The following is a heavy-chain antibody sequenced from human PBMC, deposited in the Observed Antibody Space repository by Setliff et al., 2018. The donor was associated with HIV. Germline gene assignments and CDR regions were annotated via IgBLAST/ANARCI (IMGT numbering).Heavy chain of an antibody. V-gene: IGHV1-18*04. J-gene: IGHJ6*03. Sequence: ASVKVSCKASGYTFTSYGISWVRRAPGQGLEWMGWISTYNGNTNYAQKVQGRVIMTTDTPTSTAYMELRSLRSDDTAVYYCARTYYYDSSGYYGYYYYYYRDVWGKGTTVTVSS. CDR1: GYTFTSYG. CDR3: ARTYYYDSSGYYGYYYYYYRDV. CDR2: ISTYNGNT. D-gene: IGHD3-22*01.